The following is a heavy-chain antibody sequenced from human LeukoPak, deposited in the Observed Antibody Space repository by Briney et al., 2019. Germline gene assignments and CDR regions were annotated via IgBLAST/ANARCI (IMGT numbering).Heavy chain of an antibody. CDR1: GFTFSSYW. Sequence: GGSLRLSCAASGFTFSSYWMNWARQVPGKGLEWVANIKQDGSEKYYADALKGRFTISRDNTKNSLSLQMNSLIVEDTAVYYCARAGSNWNYVYWGQGTLVTVSS. CDR2: IKQDGSEK. V-gene: IGHV3-7*01. J-gene: IGHJ4*02. CDR3: ARAGSNWNYVY. D-gene: IGHD1-7*01.